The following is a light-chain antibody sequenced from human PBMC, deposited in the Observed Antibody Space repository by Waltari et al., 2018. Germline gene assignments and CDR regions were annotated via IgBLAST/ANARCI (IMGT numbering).Light chain of an antibody. CDR3: GTWDSSLSGAV. J-gene: IGLJ7*01. CDR1: RSNIGNNY. Sequence: QSVLTQPPSVSAAPGQRVTISCSGGRSNIGNNYVSWYRQFPGTAPKLLIYEDTEPPSGIAGRFSGSKSGPSATLDITGLQAGDEADDYCGTWDSSLSGAVFGGGTHLTVL. CDR2: EDT. V-gene: IGLV1-51*02.